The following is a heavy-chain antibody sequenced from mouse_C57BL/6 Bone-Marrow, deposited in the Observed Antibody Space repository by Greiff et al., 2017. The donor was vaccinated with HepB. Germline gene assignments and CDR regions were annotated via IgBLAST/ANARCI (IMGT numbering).Heavy chain of an antibody. CDR1: GYTFTSYW. CDR3: ARSSYYYGSSYAMDY. Sequence: VKLQQPGAELVMPGASVKLSCKASGYTFTSYWMHWVKQRPGQGLEWIGEIDPSDSYTNYNQKFKGKSTLPVEQSSSPAYMQLSSLTSEDSAVYYCARSSYYYGSSYAMDYWGQGTSVTVSS. V-gene: IGHV1-69*01. CDR2: IDPSDSYT. D-gene: IGHD1-1*01. J-gene: IGHJ4*01.